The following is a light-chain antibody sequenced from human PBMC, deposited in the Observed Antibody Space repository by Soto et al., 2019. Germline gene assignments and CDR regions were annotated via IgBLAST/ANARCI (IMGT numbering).Light chain of an antibody. J-gene: IGLJ3*02. V-gene: IGLV4-69*01. Sequence: QPVLTQSPSASASLGASVKLTCTLSSGHNAYAIAWYQHQPEKGPRYLMKVNSDGSHNKGDGIPDRFSGSSSGAERFLTISSLQSEDEADYYCSSYTSSLTWVFGGGTKLTVL. CDR1: SGHNAYA. CDR2: VNSDGSH. CDR3: SSYTSSLTWV.